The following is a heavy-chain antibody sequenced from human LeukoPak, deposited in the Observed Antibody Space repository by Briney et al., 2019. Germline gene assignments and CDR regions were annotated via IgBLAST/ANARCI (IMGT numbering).Heavy chain of an antibody. Sequence: ASVKVSCKASGYTFTGYYMHCMRRAPGQGLEWMGWINPNSGGTNYAQKFQGRVTMTRDTSISTAYMELSRLRSDDTAVYYCARVREAAAGLNWFDPWGQGTLVTVSS. J-gene: IGHJ5*02. D-gene: IGHD6-13*01. CDR3: ARVREAAAGLNWFDP. CDR1: GYTFTGYY. CDR2: INPNSGGT. V-gene: IGHV1-2*02.